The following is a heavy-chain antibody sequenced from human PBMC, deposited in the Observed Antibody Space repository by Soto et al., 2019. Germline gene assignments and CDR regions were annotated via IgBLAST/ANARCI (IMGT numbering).Heavy chain of an antibody. D-gene: IGHD3-10*01. V-gene: IGHV1-69*13. CDR2: IIPIFGTA. J-gene: IGHJ6*02. Sequence: SVKVSCKASGGTFSSYAISWVRQAPGQGLEWMGGIIPIFGTANYAQKFQGRVTITADESTSTAYMELSSLRSEGTAVYYCARARITMVRGVIMDYYYGMDVWGQGTTVTVSS. CDR3: ARARITMVRGVIMDYYYGMDV. CDR1: GGTFSSYA.